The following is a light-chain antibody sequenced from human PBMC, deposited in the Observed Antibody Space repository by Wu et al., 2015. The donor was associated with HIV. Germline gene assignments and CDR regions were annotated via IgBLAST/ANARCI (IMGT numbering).Light chain of an antibody. V-gene: IGKV3-20*01. CDR1: QSVSSSF. CDR3: QQYGSSPGT. CDR2: VHP. J-gene: IGKJ2*01. Sequence: CRASQSVSSSFLSLGTHARTPYGPRAPHGSSSMVHPGGPTGIPDRFSGSGSGTDFTLTISRLEPEDFAVYYCQQYGSSPGTFGQGTKLEIK.